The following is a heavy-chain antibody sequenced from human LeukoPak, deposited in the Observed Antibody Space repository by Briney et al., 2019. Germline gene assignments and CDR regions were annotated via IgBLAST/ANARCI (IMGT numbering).Heavy chain of an antibody. Sequence: PGGSLRLSCAASGFIFSSYSMNWVRQAPGKGLEWVSSISSSSTYIYDADSVKGRFTISRDNAKNSLYLQMNSLRVEDTAVYYCARARPFGGYFDLWGQGALVTVSS. CDR1: GFIFSSYS. CDR3: ARARPFGGYFDL. V-gene: IGHV3-21*04. J-gene: IGHJ4*02. CDR2: ISSSSTYI. D-gene: IGHD3-10*01.